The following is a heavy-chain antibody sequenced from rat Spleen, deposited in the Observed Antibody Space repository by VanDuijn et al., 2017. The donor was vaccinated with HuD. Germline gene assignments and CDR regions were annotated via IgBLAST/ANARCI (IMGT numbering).Heavy chain of an antibody. V-gene: IGHV2S12*01. CDR3: TRDWAFDY. CDR1: GFSLTSNG. CDR2: ISSGGST. D-gene: IGHD5-1*01. Sequence: QVQLKESGPGLVQPSQTLSLTCTVSGFSLTSNGVSWVRQPPGKGLEWIAAISSGGSTYYNSALKSRLSISRDTSKSQVFLKMNSLQTEDTAIYFCTRDWAFDYWGQGVMVTVSS. J-gene: IGHJ2*01.